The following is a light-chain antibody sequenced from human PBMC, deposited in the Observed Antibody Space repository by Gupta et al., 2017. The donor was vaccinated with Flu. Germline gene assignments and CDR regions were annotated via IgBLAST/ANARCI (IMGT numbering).Light chain of an antibody. CDR2: DAS. CDR3: QKRSNWPPYT. V-gene: IGKV3-11*01. CDR1: QSVSTY. Sequence: EIVLTQSPATLSLSPDERATLSCRASQSVSTYLAWYQQKPGQAPRLLIYDASNRATGIPARFSGSGYGTDFTLTISSREPEDFAVYYCQKRSNWPPYTFGQGTKLEIK. J-gene: IGKJ2*01.